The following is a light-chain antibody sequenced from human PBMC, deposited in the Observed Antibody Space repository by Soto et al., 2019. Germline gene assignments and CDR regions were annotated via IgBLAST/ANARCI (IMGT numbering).Light chain of an antibody. CDR3: SSWDDNLDAEV. Sequence: QSVLTQPPSASGTPGQRVTISCSGSSSNIGSNTVNWYQQLPGTAPKLLIYTNDQWPSGVPDRFSGSKSGTSASLAISGLQFEDEADYHCSSWDDNLDAEVFGAGTKLTVL. CDR2: TND. J-gene: IGLJ1*01. V-gene: IGLV1-44*01. CDR1: SSNIGSNT.